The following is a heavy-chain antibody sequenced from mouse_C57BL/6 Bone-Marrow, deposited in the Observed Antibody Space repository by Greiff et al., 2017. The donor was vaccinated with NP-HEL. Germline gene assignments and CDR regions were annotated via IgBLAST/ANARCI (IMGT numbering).Heavy chain of an antibody. CDR2: ISNGGGST. V-gene: IGHV5-12*01. J-gene: IGHJ2*01. D-gene: IGHD1-1*01. CDR3: ARATVVSFDD. Sequence: EVKVVESGGGLVQPGGSLKLSCAASGFTFSDYYMYWVRQTPEKRLEWVAYISNGGGSTYYPDTVKGRFTISRDNAKNTLYLQMSRLKSEDTAMYYCARATVVSFDDRGQGTTLTGSS. CDR1: GFTFSDYY.